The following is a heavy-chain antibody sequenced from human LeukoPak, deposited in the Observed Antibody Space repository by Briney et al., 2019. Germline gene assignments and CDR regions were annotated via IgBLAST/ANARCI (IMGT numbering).Heavy chain of an antibody. CDR1: GFTFSNYG. V-gene: IGHV3-30*03. Sequence: PGGSLRLSCAASGFTFSNYGMHWVRQAPGKGLEWVAIISYDGSNKYYADSVKGRFTISRDNSKNTLYLQVNSLRGEDTAVYYCARENWDYGYYGMDVWGQGTTVTVSS. D-gene: IGHD7-27*01. J-gene: IGHJ6*02. CDR3: ARENWDYGYYGMDV. CDR2: ISYDGSNK.